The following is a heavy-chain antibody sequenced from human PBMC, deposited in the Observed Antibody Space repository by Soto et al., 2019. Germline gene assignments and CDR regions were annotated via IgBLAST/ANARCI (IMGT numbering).Heavy chain of an antibody. V-gene: IGHV3-30*04. CDR1: GFIFGTYA. Sequence: QVQLVESGGDVVQPGGSLRLSFVASGFIFGTYAMHWVRRAPGKGLELVALISYDAKNKYYGESVKGRFTISRDNSRNTLYLQMISLRTEDTAVYYCARGTVSGVWGKWTTVTVFS. CDR3: ARGTVSGV. D-gene: IGHD1-1*01. CDR2: ISYDAKNK. J-gene: IGHJ6*03.